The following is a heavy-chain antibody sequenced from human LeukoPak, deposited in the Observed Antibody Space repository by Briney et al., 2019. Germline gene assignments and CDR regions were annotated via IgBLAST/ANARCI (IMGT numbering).Heavy chain of an antibody. J-gene: IGHJ4*02. V-gene: IGHV4-34*01. CDR3: ARADTAMDDFDY. CDR1: GGSFSGYY. D-gene: IGHD5-18*01. CDR2: INHSGST. Sequence: SETLSLTCAVYGGSFSGYYWSWIRQPPGKGLEWIGEINHSGSTNYNPSLKSRVTMSVDTSKNQFSLKLSSVTAADTAVYYCARADTAMDDFDYWGQGTLVTVSS.